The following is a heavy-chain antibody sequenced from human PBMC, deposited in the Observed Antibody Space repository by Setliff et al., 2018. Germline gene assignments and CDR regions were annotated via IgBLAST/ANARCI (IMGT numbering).Heavy chain of an antibody. V-gene: IGHV4-34*01. CDR2: ITHTGTTGST. CDR3: ARAISGWYSAHYYYMDV. J-gene: IGHJ6*03. Sequence: SETLSLTCGVSGGSFSGYYWSWIRQSPGGGLEWIGEITHTGTTGSTKYNPSLKSRVTMSIDTSKNQLSLNLRSVTAADTAVYYCARAISGWYSAHYYYMDVWGKGTTVTVSS. D-gene: IGHD6-19*01. CDR1: GGSFSGYY.